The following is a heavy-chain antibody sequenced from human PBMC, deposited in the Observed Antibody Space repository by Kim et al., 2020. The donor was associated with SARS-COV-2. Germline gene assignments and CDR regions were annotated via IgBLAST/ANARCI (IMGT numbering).Heavy chain of an antibody. Sequence: SETLSLTCTVSGGSISGYYWSWIRQPPGKGLEWIGYIYYSGSTNYNPSLKSRVTISVDTSKNQFSLKLSSVTAADTAVYYCARGILNGYSYGTYAFDIWG. CDR1: GGSISGYY. J-gene: IGHJ3*02. CDR3: ARGILNGYSYGTYAFDI. D-gene: IGHD5-18*01. CDR2: IYYSGST. V-gene: IGHV4-59*12.